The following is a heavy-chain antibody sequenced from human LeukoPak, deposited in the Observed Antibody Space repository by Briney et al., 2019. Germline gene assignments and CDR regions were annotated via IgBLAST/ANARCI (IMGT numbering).Heavy chain of an antibody. CDR2: INHTGDT. CDR1: RGLFSGYY. V-gene: IGHV4-34*01. D-gene: IGHD1-14*01. J-gene: IGHJ4*02. CDR3: AREPHRVLVPGPPDF. Sequence: SETLSLTCSVSRGLFSGYYWSWIRQSPGKGLEWIGEINHTGDTNYNPSLQSRVSTSIDTSKRQFSLRLISVTAADTAVYYCAREPHRVLVPGPPDFWGQGILVTVSS.